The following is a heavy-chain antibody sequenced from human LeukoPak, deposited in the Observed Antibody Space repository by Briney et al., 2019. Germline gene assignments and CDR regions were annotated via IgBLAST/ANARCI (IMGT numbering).Heavy chain of an antibody. D-gene: IGHD3-16*01. CDR3: AKDGGVSGLNWFDS. J-gene: IGHJ5*01. Sequence: GXXLRLSCLASGFTFDNSAMHWVRHAPGKGLEWVSLINWDGTNTLYANSVRGRFTISRDNNINSLYLHMNNLRLEDSAVYYCAKDGGVSGLNWFDSWGQGTLVTVSS. CDR2: INWDGTNT. V-gene: IGHV3-43D*04. CDR1: GFTFDNSA.